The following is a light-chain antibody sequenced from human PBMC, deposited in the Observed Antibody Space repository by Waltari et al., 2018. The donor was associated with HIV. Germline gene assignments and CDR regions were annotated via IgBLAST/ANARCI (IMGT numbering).Light chain of an antibody. Sequence: EIVMTQSPATLSVSPGERATLSCRASQSVNNNLAWYQQKPGQAPMCLISGASTRATGGPARFSGSGSGTDFTLTISSLQSEDFGIYYCQQYHKWPLTFGGGTKVEIK. CDR1: QSVNNN. CDR2: GAS. J-gene: IGKJ4*01. CDR3: QQYHKWPLT. V-gene: IGKV3-15*01.